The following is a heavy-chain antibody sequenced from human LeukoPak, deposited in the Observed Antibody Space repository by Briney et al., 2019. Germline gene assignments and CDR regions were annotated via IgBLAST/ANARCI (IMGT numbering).Heavy chain of an antibody. CDR3: AKEMSDIVAGYADAFDI. Sequence: GGSLRLSRAASGFNFRSYAMSWVRQAPGKGLEWVSAIIGSSGSTYFAGSVKGRFTISRDNSKNTPYLQMNSLRAEDTALYYCAKEMSDIVAGYADAFDIWGQGTMVTVSS. D-gene: IGHD3-9*01. CDR2: IIGSSGST. J-gene: IGHJ3*02. CDR1: GFNFRSYA. V-gene: IGHV3-23*01.